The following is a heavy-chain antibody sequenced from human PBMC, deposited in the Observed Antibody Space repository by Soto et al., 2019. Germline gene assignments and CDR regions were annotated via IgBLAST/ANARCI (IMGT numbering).Heavy chain of an antibody. D-gene: IGHD4-17*01. Sequence: GGALRLSCAASGFTVSSDAMHWVRQAPGKGLEGVAVISYDGSNKYYADSVKGRFTICRDNSKNTLYLQMNSLGAEHTAAYYCARAGCGDYFEHTLLYYLDYWGQGPLVNVSS. CDR3: ARAGCGDYFEHTLLYYLDY. CDR1: GFTVSSDA. J-gene: IGHJ4*02. CDR2: ISYDGSNK. V-gene: IGHV3-30-3*01.